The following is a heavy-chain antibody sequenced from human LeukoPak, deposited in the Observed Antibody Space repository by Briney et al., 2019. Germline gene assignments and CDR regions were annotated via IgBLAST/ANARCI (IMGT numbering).Heavy chain of an antibody. CDR3: ARAAASGSGSGFDP. J-gene: IGHJ5*02. V-gene: IGHV1-69*13. D-gene: IGHD3-10*01. Sequence: SVTVSCKASGGSSTINAISWVRQAPGQGLEWMGGVTPMFGAGNYAEKFLGRVTITADESTSTTYMELSSLRSEDTAVYYCARAAASGSGSGFDPWGQGTLVTASS. CDR2: VTPMFGAG. CDR1: GGSSTINA.